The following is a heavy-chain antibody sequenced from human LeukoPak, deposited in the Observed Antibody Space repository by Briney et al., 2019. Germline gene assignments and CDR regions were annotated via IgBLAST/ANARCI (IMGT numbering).Heavy chain of an antibody. J-gene: IGHJ4*02. Sequence: PGGSLRLSCAASGFTFSSYGMNWVRQAPGKGLEWVSYISSSGSTIYYADSVKGRFTISRDNAKNSLYLQMNSLRAEDTAVYYCARPRAGYSSGWLTYWGQGTLVTVSS. CDR2: ISSSGSTI. CDR1: GFTFSSYG. D-gene: IGHD6-19*01. CDR3: ARPRAGYSSGWLTY. V-gene: IGHV3-48*03.